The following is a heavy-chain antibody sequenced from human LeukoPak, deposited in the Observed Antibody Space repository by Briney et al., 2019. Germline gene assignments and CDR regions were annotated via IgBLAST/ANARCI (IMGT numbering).Heavy chain of an antibody. J-gene: IGHJ4*02. D-gene: IGHD6-13*01. CDR3: ARQGEAAAGTAFDY. Sequence: GESLKISCKGSGYKFNSYWIGWVRQMPGKGLEWMGIIHPGDSDTRYSPSFQGQVTISADKSISTAYLQWSSLKASDTAMYYCARQGEAAAGTAFDYWAREPWSPSPQ. V-gene: IGHV5-51*01. CDR1: GYKFNSYW. CDR2: IHPGDSDT.